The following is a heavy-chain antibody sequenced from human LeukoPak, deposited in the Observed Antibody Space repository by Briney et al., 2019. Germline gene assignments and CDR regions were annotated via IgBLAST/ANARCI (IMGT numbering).Heavy chain of an antibody. J-gene: IGHJ4*02. D-gene: IGHD1-14*01. V-gene: IGHV3-74*01. CDR3: ARDDYNRL. Sequence: GGSLRLSCAASGFIFGKSWMHWVRQAPGKGLVWVSRTDGSSTTYADSVKGRFSVSMDNAQNTLYLRMNSLRAEDTAAYYCARDDYNRLWGQGTLVTVSS. CDR1: GFIFGKSW. CDR2: TDGSST.